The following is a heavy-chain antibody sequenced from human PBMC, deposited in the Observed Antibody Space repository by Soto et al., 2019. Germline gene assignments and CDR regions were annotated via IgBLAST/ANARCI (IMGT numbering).Heavy chain of an antibody. CDR3: ARDTPSYPPAYGKAV. CDR2: ISSRSSTI. Sequence: GGSLRLSCAASGFTFSSYSMNWVRQAPGKGLEWVSYISSRSSTIYYADSVKGRFTISRDNAKNSLYLQMNSLRDEDTAVYYCARDTPSYPPAYGKAVSGQGTTVTGSS. D-gene: IGHD1-26*01. CDR1: GFTFSSYS. J-gene: IGHJ6*02. V-gene: IGHV3-48*02.